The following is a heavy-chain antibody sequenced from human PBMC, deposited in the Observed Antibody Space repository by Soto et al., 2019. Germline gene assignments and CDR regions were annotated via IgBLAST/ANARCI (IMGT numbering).Heavy chain of an antibody. V-gene: IGHV1-2*02. J-gene: IGHJ6*02. CDR1: GYPFTGYY. CDR2: INPNNGDT. CDR3: TRRAMCRPQLIKDYGMGI. Sequence: ASVKVSCKASGYPFTGYYMHWVRQAPGRRPEWMGWINPNNGDTHYVQKFQGRVTMTADTSISTGYMELTRLASDDTALYYCTRRAMCRPQLIKDYGMGIWGQGTTVTGSS. D-gene: IGHD3-16*01.